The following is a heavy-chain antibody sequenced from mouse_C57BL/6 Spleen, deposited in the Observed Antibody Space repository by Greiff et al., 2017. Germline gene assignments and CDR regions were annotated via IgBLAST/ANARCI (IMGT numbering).Heavy chain of an antibody. V-gene: IGHV1-80*01. CDR3: ARGGSSLYYYAMDY. J-gene: IGHJ4*01. CDR2: IYPGDGDT. CDR1: GYAFRSYW. D-gene: IGHD1-1*01. Sequence: QVQLQQSGAELVKPGASVKISCKASGYAFRSYWMNWVKQRPGKGLEWIGQIYPGDGDTNYNGKFKGKATLTADKSSSTAYMQLSSLTSEDSAVYFCARGGSSLYYYAMDYWGQGTSVTVSS.